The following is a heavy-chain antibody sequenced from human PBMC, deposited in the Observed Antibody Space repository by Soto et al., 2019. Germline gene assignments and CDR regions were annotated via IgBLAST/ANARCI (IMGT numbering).Heavy chain of an antibody. J-gene: IGHJ4*02. CDR2: ISGSGGST. CDR3: AKDKGLYCSGGSCYSLLYYFDY. Sequence: GGSLRLSCAASGFTFSSYAMSWVRQAPGKGLEWVSAISGSGGSTYYADSVKGRFTISRDNSKNTLYLQMNSLRAEDTAVYYCAKDKGLYCSGGSCYSLLYYFDYWGQGTLVTVSS. V-gene: IGHV3-23*01. D-gene: IGHD2-15*01. CDR1: GFTFSSYA.